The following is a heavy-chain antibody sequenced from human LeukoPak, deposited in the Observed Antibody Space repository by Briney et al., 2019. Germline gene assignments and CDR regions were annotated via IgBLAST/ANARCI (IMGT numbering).Heavy chain of an antibody. V-gene: IGHV4-4*07. D-gene: IGHD6-13*01. J-gene: IGHJ4*02. CDR2: IYSTGST. CDR1: GGSISSYY. CDR3: ARQIASAGTAGFDF. Sequence: SETLSLTCNVSGGSISSYYWSWIRQHAGKGLEWIGRIYSTGSTNYNPSLKSRVTMSVDTSKNQFSLRLRSVTAADTAVYYCARQIASAGTAGFDFWGQGALVTVSS.